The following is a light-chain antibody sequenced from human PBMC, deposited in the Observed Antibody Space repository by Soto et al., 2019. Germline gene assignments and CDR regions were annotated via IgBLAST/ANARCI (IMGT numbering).Light chain of an antibody. CDR2: DVS. CDR1: QSVSSF. J-gene: IGKJ2*01. Sequence: EIVLTQSPGTLSLSPGERATLSCRASQSVSSFLAWYQQKPGQPPRLLIYDVSHRAAGIPARFSGSGSGTDFTLTISSLEPEDFAVYHCLQRTDWPPVYTFGQGTKVDIK. V-gene: IGKV3-11*01. CDR3: LQRTDWPPVYT.